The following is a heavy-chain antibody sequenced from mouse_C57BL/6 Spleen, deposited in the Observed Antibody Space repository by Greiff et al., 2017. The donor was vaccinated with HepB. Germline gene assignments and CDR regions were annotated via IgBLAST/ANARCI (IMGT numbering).Heavy chain of an antibody. J-gene: IGHJ2*01. CDR1: GYTFTDYE. CDR2: IDPETGGT. Sequence: VQLQQSGAELVRPGASVTLSCKASGYTFTDYEMHWVKQTPGHGLEWIGAIDPETGGTAYNQKFKGKAILTADKSSSTAYMEPRSLTSEDSAVYYCARSEALHCGYDGRGYWGQGTTLTVSS. D-gene: IGHD2-2*01. V-gene: IGHV1-15*01. CDR3: ARSEALHCGYDGRGY.